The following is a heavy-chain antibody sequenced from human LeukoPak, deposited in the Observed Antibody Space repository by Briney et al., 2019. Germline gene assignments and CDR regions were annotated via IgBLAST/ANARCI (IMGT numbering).Heavy chain of an antibody. J-gene: IGHJ6*02. D-gene: IGHD3-3*01. CDR1: GGSFSGYY. V-gene: IGHV4-34*01. Sequence: SETLSLTCAVYGGSFSGYYWSWIRQPPGKGLEWIGEINHSGSTNYNPSLKSRVAISVDTSKNQFSLKLSSVTAADTAVYYCARVRLAYYDFWSGSPAPHGMDVWGQGTTVTVSS. CDR3: ARVRLAYYDFWSGSPAPHGMDV. CDR2: INHSGST.